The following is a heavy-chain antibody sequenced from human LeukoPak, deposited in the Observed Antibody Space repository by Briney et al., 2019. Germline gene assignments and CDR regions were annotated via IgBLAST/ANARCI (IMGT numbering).Heavy chain of an antibody. V-gene: IGHV1-2*02. CDR1: GYTFTGYY. CDR2: INPNSGGT. J-gene: IGHJ4*02. Sequence: GAPVKVSCKASGYTFTGYYMHWVRQAPGQGLEWMGWINPNSGGTNYAQKFQGRVTMTRDTSISTAYMELSRLRSDDTAVYYCARDLVGATGFDYWGQGTLVTVSS. D-gene: IGHD1-26*01. CDR3: ARDLVGATGFDY.